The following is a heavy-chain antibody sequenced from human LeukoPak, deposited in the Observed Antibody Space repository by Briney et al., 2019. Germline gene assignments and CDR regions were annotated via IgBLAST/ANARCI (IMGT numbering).Heavy chain of an antibody. Sequence: SETLSLTCAVYGGSFSGYYWGWIRQPPGKGLEWIGEINHSGSTNYNPSLKSRVTISADTSKNQFSLKLSSVTAADTAVYYCARESQWLPNSPLDYWGQGTLVTVSS. J-gene: IGHJ4*02. CDR3: ARESQWLPNSPLDY. D-gene: IGHD3-22*01. V-gene: IGHV4-34*01. CDR2: INHSGST. CDR1: GGSFSGYY.